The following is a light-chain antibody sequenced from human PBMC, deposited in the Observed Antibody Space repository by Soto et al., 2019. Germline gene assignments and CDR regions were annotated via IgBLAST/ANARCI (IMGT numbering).Light chain of an antibody. Sequence: DIQMAQPPSTLPASVGDRDTITCRASQSISSWLAWYQEKPGKAPKLLIHDASTLESGVPLRFSGSGSGTEFTLTISSLQPDDFATYFCQQYNSSPWTFGQGTNVEIK. CDR3: QQYNSSPWT. J-gene: IGKJ1*01. V-gene: IGKV1-5*01. CDR1: QSISSW. CDR2: DAS.